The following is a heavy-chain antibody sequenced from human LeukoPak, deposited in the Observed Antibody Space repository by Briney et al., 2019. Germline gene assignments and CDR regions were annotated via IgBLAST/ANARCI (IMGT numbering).Heavy chain of an antibody. CDR2: IRSKAYGGTT. CDR3: TRDDYGDYLFDY. J-gene: IGHJ4*02. CDR1: GFTFGDYA. V-gene: IGHV3-49*04. D-gene: IGHD4-17*01. Sequence: GGSLRLSCTASGFTFGDYAMSWVRQAPGKGLEWVGFIRSKAYGGTTEHAASVKGRFTISRDDSKSIAYLQMNSLKTEDTAVYYCTRDDYGDYLFDYWGQGTLVTVSS.